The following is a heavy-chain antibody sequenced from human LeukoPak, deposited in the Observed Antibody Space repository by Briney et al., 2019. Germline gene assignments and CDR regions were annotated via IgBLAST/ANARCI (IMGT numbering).Heavy chain of an antibody. Sequence: ASVKVSCKASGYTFTSYGISWVRQAPGQGLEWMGWISAYNGNTNYAQKLQGRVTMTTDTSTSTAYMELRSLRSDDTAVYYCARGYYYDSSGYYGIPLDPWGQGTLVTVSS. CDR1: GYTFTSYG. CDR3: ARGYYYDSSGYYGIPLDP. D-gene: IGHD3-22*01. J-gene: IGHJ5*02. V-gene: IGHV1-18*01. CDR2: ISAYNGNT.